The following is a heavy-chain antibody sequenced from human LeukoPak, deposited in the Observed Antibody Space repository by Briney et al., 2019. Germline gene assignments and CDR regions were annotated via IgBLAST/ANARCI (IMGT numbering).Heavy chain of an antibody. CDR2: IYSGGST. J-gene: IGHJ4*02. CDR1: EFSVGSNY. CDR3: AKDPAYSSSWYFFDY. Sequence: LPGGSLRLSCAASEFSVGSNYMTWVRQAPGKGLEWVSLIYSGGSTYYADSVKGRFTISRDNSKNTLYLQMNSLRAEDTAVYYCAKDPAYSSSWYFFDYWGQGTLVTVSS. V-gene: IGHV3-66*01. D-gene: IGHD6-13*01.